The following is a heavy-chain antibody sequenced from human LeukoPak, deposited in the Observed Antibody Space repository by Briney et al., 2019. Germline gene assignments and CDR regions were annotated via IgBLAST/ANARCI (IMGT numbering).Heavy chain of an antibody. CDR2: IYSGGDT. CDR1: GFTVSSKH. J-gene: IGHJ4*02. D-gene: IGHD6-6*01. CDR3: ATLYSRSSYYFDY. V-gene: IGHV3-53*01. Sequence: GGSLRLSCAASGFTVSSKHMRWVRQAPGKGLEWVSVIYSGGDTYYADSVKGRFTISGDKPKNTLYLQMNSLRAEDTAEYYCATLYSRSSYYFDYWGQGTLVTVSS.